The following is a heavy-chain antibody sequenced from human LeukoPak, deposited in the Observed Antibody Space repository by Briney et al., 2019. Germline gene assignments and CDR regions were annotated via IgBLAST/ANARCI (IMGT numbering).Heavy chain of an antibody. J-gene: IGHJ4*02. CDR1: GGSFSGYY. V-gene: IGHV4-34*01. CDR3: ARTGDWSYFDY. D-gene: IGHD2-21*02. CDR2: IYHSGST. Sequence: SETLSLTCAVYGGSFSGYYWSWIRQPPGKGLEWIGEIYHSGSTNYNPSLKSRVTISVDKSENQFSLKLSSVTAADTAVYYCARTGDWSYFDYWGQGTLVTVSS.